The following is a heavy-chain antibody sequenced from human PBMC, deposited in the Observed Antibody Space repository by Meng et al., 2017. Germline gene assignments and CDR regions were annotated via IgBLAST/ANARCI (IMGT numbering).Heavy chain of an antibody. CDR3: TRDGYSDCSRTSCFDS. CDR1: GYTLTSYA. V-gene: IGHV7-4-1*02. Sequence: VQQVQSGSELKKPGAAVKVSCKASGYTLTSYAINWLGQAPGQGLQWMGWIDTKTGNPTYVPGFTGRLVFSLDTSVSTAYLQISGLKADDTAVYYCTRDGYSDCSRTSCFDSWGQGTLVTVSS. J-gene: IGHJ4*02. CDR2: IDTKTGNP. D-gene: IGHD2-2*01.